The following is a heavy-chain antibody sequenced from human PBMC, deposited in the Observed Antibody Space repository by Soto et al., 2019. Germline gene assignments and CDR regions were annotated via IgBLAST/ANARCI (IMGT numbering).Heavy chain of an antibody. Sequence: GESLKISCAASGFTFSNYGMHWVRQAPGKGLEWVAVIWFDGSNKYYADSVKGRFTISRDSSKNTVYLQVSSLRAEDTAVYYCAREGGPQQLGHFDYWGQGTLVTVS. J-gene: IGHJ4*02. CDR2: IWFDGSNK. V-gene: IGHV3-33*01. CDR3: AREGGPQQLGHFDY. CDR1: GFTFSNYG. D-gene: IGHD6-13*01.